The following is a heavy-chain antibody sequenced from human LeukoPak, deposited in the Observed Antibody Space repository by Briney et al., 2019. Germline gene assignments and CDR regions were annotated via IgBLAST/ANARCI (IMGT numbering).Heavy chain of an antibody. V-gene: IGHV4-39*01. D-gene: IGHD6-13*01. CDR1: GGSISTSSTYY. J-gene: IGHJ4*02. Sequence: SETLSLTCTVSGGSISTSSTYYWGWIRQPPGKGLEWIGSTYYSGSTYYNPSLKSRVTISVDTSKNQFSLKLSSVTAADTAVYYCARVGAAAGTRALDYWGQGTLVTVSS. CDR3: ARVGAAAGTRALDY. CDR2: TYYSGST.